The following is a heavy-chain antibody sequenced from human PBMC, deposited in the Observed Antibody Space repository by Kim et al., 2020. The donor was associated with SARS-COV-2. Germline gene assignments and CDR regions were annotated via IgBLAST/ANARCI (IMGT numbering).Heavy chain of an antibody. CDR2: T. CDR3: ATVGWELVFKY. D-gene: IGHD1-26*01. Sequence: TIYAQKFQGRVTMTEDTSTDTAYMELSSLRSEDTAVYYCATVGWELVFKYWGQGTLVTVSS. J-gene: IGHJ4*02. V-gene: IGHV1-24*01.